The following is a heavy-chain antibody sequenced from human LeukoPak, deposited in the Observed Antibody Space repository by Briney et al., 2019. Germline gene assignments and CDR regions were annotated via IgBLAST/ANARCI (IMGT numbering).Heavy chain of an antibody. D-gene: IGHD4-23*01. CDR3: ARGGPVGGFDY. J-gene: IGHJ4*02. CDR2: ISFSGDSM. CDR1: GFTFSNYE. V-gene: IGHV3-48*03. Sequence: GGSLSLSCAASGFTFSNYELNWVGQAPWEGPEWVSYISFSGDSMYYADSVKGRFTISRDNAKNSLYLQMNSLRAEDTAVYYCARGGPVGGFDYWGPGNLATVSS.